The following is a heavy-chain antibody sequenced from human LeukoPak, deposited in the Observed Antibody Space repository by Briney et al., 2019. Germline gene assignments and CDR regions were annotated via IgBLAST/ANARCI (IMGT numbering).Heavy chain of an antibody. CDR1: GFTFSSYW. J-gene: IGHJ4*02. CDR3: ARDASALY. CDR2: IKQDGSEK. Sequence: GGSLRLSCAASGFTFSSYWMSWVRQAPGKGLEWVANIKQDGSEKYYVDSVKGRFTISRDNARDSLYLQMNSLRDDDTSVYFCARDASALYWGRGTLVTVSS. D-gene: IGHD6-19*01. V-gene: IGHV3-7*01.